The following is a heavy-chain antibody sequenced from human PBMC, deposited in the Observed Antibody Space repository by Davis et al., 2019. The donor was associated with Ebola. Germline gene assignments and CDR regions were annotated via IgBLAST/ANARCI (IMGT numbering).Heavy chain of an antibody. D-gene: IGHD5-12*01. CDR1: GFTFSGSA. CDR3: ARGRGWLRCIDP. CDR2: ISSSGSTI. V-gene: IGHV3-48*02. J-gene: IGHJ5*02. Sequence: GESLKISCAASGFTFSGSAMHWVRQASGKGLEWVSYISSSGSTIYYADSVKGRFTISRDNAKNSLYLQMNSLRDEDTAVYYCARGRGWLRCIDPWGQGTLVTVSS.